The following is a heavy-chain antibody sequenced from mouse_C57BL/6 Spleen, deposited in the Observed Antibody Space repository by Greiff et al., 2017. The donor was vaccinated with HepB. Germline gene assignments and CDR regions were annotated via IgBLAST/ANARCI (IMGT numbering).Heavy chain of an antibody. Sequence: QVQLQQPGAELVKPGASVKLSCKASGYTFTSYWMHWVKQRPGQGLEWIGMIHPNSGSTNYNEKFKSKATLTVDKSSSTAYMQLSSLTSEDSAVYYCARALFITTVGEADWGQGTLVTVSA. CDR3: ARALFITTVGEAD. J-gene: IGHJ3*01. CDR1: GYTFTSYW. V-gene: IGHV1-64*01. CDR2: IHPNSGST. D-gene: IGHD1-1*01.